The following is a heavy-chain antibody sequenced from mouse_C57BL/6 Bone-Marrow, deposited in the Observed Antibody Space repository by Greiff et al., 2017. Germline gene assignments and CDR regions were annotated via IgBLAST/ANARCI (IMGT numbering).Heavy chain of an antibody. V-gene: IGHV5-6*02. CDR1: GFTFSSYG. Sequence: EVKLVESGGDLVKPGGSLKLSCAASGFTFSSYGMSWVRQTPDKRLEWVATISSGGSYTYYPDSVKGRFTISRDNAKNTLYLQMSSLKSEDTAMYYCARQFRLFSYWGQGTLVTVSA. J-gene: IGHJ3*01. CDR2: ISSGGSYT. CDR3: ARQFRLFSY. D-gene: IGHD3-2*02.